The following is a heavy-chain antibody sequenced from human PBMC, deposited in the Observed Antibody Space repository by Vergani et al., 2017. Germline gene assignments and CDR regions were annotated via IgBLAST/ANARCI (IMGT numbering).Heavy chain of an antibody. CDR2: IYPGDSDT. V-gene: IGHV5-51*01. J-gene: IGHJ4*02. CDR1: GYSFTSYW. D-gene: IGHD3-22*01. CDR3: ARGWSPDYYDSSGYSVGFDY. Sequence: EVQLVQSGAEVKKPGESLKISCKGSGYSFTSYWIGWVRQMPGKGLEWMGIIYPGDSDTRYSPSFQGQVTISADKSISTAYLQWSSLKASDTAMYYCARGWSPDYYDSSGYSVGFDYWGQGTLVTVSS.